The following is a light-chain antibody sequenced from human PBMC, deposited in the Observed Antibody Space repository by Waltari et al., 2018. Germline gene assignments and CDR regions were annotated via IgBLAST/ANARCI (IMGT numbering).Light chain of an antibody. CDR1: SGSVSTSYY. V-gene: IGLV8-61*01. Sequence: QTVVTQEPSLSVSPGGTVTLHCGLSSGSVSTSYYPSWYQQTPGQAPRTLIYSTNTRSSGVPDRFSGSILGNKAALTITGAQADDESDYYCVLYMGSGIWVFGGGTKLTVL. J-gene: IGLJ3*02. CDR2: STN. CDR3: VLYMGSGIWV.